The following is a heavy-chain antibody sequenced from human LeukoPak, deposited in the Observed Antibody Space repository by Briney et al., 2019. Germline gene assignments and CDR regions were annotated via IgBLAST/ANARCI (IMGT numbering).Heavy chain of an antibody. CDR2: INPNSGGT. Sequence: ASVKVSCKASGYTFTGYYMHWVRQAPGQGLEWMGWINPNSGGTNYAQKFQGRVTMTKDTHISTAYMELSRLRSDDTAVYYCARAIAARSYYYYMDVWGKGTTVTVSS. J-gene: IGHJ6*03. V-gene: IGHV1-2*02. CDR3: ARAIAARSYYYYMDV. CDR1: GYTFTGYY. D-gene: IGHD6-13*01.